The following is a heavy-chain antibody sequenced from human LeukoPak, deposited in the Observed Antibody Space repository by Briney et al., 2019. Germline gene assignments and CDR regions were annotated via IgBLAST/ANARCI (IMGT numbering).Heavy chain of an antibody. CDR3: ARELWFGESSNFDY. J-gene: IGHJ4*02. CDR2: IYYSGST. D-gene: IGHD3-10*01. Sequence: SETLSLTCTVSGGSISSSSYYWGWIRQPPGKGLEWIGSIYYSGSTYYNPSLKSRVTISVDTSKNQFSLKLSSVTAADTAVYYCARELWFGESSNFDYWGQGTLVTVSS. V-gene: IGHV4-39*07. CDR1: GGSISSSSYY.